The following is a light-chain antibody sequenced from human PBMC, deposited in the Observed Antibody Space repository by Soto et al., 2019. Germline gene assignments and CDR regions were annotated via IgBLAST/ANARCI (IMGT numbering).Light chain of an antibody. CDR3: QQYASSPRT. Sequence: EIVLTQSPGTLSLSPGERATLFCRASQSFTTSQLAWYQQRPGQAPRVLIFGASRRATGIPDRFSGSGSGTDFTLTISRLEPEDSAVYYCQQYASSPRTFGQGTTVASK. CDR1: QSFTTSQ. V-gene: IGKV3-20*01. J-gene: IGKJ1*01. CDR2: GAS.